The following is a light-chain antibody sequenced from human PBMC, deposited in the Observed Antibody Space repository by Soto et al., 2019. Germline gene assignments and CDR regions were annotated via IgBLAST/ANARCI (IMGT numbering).Light chain of an antibody. J-gene: IGLJ3*02. CDR1: SGNIASKY. CDR2: ADN. CDR3: QSQGSGNQVV. Sequence: NFMLTQPHSVSESPGKTVTISCSRSSGNIASKYVQWYQQRPGRSPTIVVYADNERASGVPDRFSGSIDTSSNSASLTISGLKTEDEGDYYCQSQGSGNQVVFGGGTKLTVL. V-gene: IGLV6-57*01.